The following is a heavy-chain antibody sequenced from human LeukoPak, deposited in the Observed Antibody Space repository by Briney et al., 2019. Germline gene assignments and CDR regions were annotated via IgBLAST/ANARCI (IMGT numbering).Heavy chain of an antibody. CDR1: GYTLTELS. V-gene: IGHV1-24*01. J-gene: IGHJ6*02. CDR3: ARVPYSGSYFDYYYYGMDV. Sequence: ASVKVSCKVSGYTLTELSMHWVRQAPGKGLEWMGGFDPEDGETIYAQKFQGRVTMTEDTSTGTAYMELSSLRSEDTAVYYCARVPYSGSYFDYYYYGMDVWGQGTTVTVSS. CDR2: FDPEDGET. D-gene: IGHD1-26*01.